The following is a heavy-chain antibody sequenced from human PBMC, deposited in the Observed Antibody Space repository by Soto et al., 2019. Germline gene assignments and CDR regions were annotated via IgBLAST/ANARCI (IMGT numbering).Heavy chain of an antibody. Sequence: GASVKVSCKASGYTFTGYYMHWVRQAPGQGLERMGWINPNSGGTNYAQKFQGWVTMTRDTSISTAYMELSRLRSDDTAVYYCARADYDFWSGYYTDYYYGMDVWGQGTTVTVSS. CDR2: INPNSGGT. CDR1: GYTFTGYY. CDR3: ARADYDFWSGYYTDYYYGMDV. J-gene: IGHJ6*02. D-gene: IGHD3-3*01. V-gene: IGHV1-2*04.